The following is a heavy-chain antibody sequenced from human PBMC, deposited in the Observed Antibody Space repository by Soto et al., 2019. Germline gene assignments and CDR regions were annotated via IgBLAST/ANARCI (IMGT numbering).Heavy chain of an antibody. CDR1: GFTFRDYY. CDR2: ISPDGGYM. D-gene: IGHD3-9*01. CDR3: AKDIEPPGLFFDY. V-gene: IGHV3-11*01. J-gene: IGHJ4*02. Sequence: QVQLVESGGGLVNPGGSLRLSCAASGFTFRDYYMTWLRQAPGKGLEWVSYISPDGGYMYYADSVKGRFTISRDNAKNSLYLQMNRLGAEDTAFYYCAKDIEPPGLFFDYWCQGTLVTVSS.